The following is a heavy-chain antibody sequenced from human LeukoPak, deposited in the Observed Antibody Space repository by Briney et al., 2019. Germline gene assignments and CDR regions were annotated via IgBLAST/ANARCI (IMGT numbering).Heavy chain of an antibody. D-gene: IGHD3-22*01. Sequence: PSETLSLTCTVSGYSISSGCYWGWIRQPPGKGLEWIGSIYHSGSTYYNPSLKSRVTISVGTSKNQFSLKLSSVTAADTAVYYCARGYYDSSGEAFDIWGQGTMVTVSS. CDR1: GYSISSGCY. J-gene: IGHJ3*02. CDR3: ARGYYDSSGEAFDI. V-gene: IGHV4-38-2*02. CDR2: IYHSGST.